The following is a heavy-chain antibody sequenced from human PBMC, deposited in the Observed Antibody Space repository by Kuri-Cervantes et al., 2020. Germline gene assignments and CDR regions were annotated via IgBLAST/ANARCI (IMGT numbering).Heavy chain of an antibody. J-gene: IGHJ4*02. D-gene: IGHD3-16*01. CDR2: ISSSSSYI. Sequence: GESLKISCAASGFTFSSYSMNWVRQAPGKGLEWVSSISSSSSYIYYADSVKGRFTISRDNAKNSLYLQMNSLRAEDTAVYYCARDNGGWGGENYFDYWGQGTLVTVSS. CDR1: GFTFSSYS. CDR3: ARDNGGWGGENYFDY. V-gene: IGHV3-21*01.